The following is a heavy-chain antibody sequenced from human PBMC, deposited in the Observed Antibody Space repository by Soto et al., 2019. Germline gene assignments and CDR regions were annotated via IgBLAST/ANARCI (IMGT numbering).Heavy chain of an antibody. D-gene: IGHD5-12*01. CDR1: GYTFSDYY. J-gene: IGHJ4*02. CDR3: AKMRGDGYNYFDY. Sequence: QVQLVQSGAEVRKPGASVKVSCKSSGYTFSDYYIYWVRQAPGQGLEWMGKINPSGGSTTYAQMFLGRVTLTRDTSTSSVYMELSSLRSEDTAVYFCAKMRGDGYNYFDYWGQGTLVTVSS. V-gene: IGHV1-46*01. CDR2: INPSGGST.